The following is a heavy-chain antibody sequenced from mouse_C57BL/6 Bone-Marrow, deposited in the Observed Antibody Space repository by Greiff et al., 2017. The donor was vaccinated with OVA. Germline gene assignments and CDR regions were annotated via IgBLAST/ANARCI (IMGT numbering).Heavy chain of an antibody. CDR3: ARENEGFAY. CDR2: IDPSDSYT. Sequence: QVQLQQSGAELVMPGASVKLSCKASGYTFTSYWMHWVKQRPGQGLEWIGEIDPSDSYTNYNQKFKGKSPLTVDKSSSTAYMQLSSLTSDDTSVYYGARENEGFAYWGQGTLVTVSA. J-gene: IGHJ3*01. V-gene: IGHV1-69*01. CDR1: GYTFTSYW.